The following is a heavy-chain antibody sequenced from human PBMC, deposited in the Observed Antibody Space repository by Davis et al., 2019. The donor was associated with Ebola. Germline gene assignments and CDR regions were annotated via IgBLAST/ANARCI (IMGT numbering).Heavy chain of an antibody. CDR3: ARDRIRYCITPSCYYYYGMDV. V-gene: IGHV3-49*04. J-gene: IGHJ6*02. CDR2: IRSKAYGGTT. CDR1: GFAFSTYS. Sequence: GGSLRLSCAASGFAFSTYSVNWVRQAPGKGLEWVGFIRSKAYGGTTEYAASVKGRFTISRDDSKSIAYLQMNSLKTEDTAVYSCARDRIRYCITPSCYYYYGMDVWGQGTTVTVSS. D-gene: IGHD2-2*01.